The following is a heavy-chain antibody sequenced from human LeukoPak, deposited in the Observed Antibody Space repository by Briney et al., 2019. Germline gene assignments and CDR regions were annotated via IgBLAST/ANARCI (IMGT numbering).Heavy chain of an antibody. CDR2: ISAYNGNT. J-gene: IGHJ6*02. CDR3: AREGMHGGITYYYYGMDV. CDR1: GYTFTSYV. D-gene: IGHD4-23*01. Sequence: ASVKVSCKASGYTFTSYVISWVRQAPGQGLEWMGWISAYNGNTNYAQKLQGRVTMTTDTSTSTAYMELRSLRSDDTAVYYCAREGMHGGITYYYYGMDVWGQGTTVTVSS. V-gene: IGHV1-18*01.